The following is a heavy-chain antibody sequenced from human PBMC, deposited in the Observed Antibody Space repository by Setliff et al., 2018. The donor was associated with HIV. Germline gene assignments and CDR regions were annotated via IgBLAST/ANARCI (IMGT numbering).Heavy chain of an antibody. CDR3: ARHAGVASPNWFDP. J-gene: IGHJ5*02. V-gene: IGHV4-31*03. D-gene: IGHD2-2*01. CDR1: GGSISSGGYY. Sequence: SETLSLTCTASGGSISSGGYYWSWIRQHPGKGLEWIGYIYYSGSTYYNPSLKSRVTISVDTSKNQFSLKLSSVTAADTAVYYCARHAGVASPNWFDPWGQGTLVTVSS. CDR2: IYYSGST.